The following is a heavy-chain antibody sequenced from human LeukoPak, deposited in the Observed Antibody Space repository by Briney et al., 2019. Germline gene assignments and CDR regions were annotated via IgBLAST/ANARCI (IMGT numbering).Heavy chain of an antibody. V-gene: IGHV3-21*04. CDR3: AKSGYNRFDY. J-gene: IGHJ4*02. CDR2: ISSGSVYI. CDR1: RFTFSDYS. D-gene: IGHD5-24*01. Sequence: GGSLRLACAASRFTFSDYSMNWVRQAPGKGLQWVASISSGSVYIYYADSMKGRFTISRDNAKNSMYLQMYSLRAEDTAVYYCAKSGYNRFDYWGQGTLVTVSS.